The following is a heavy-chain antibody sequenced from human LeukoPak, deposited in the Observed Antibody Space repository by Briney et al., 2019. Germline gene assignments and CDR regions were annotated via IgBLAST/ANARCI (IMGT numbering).Heavy chain of an antibody. V-gene: IGHV4-59*01. D-gene: IGHD3-10*01. CDR2: IYYSGST. Sequence: SETLSLTCTVSGGSISSYYWSWIRQPPGKGLEWIGYIYYSGSTNYNPSLKSRVTISVDTSKNQFSLKLSSVTAADTAVYYCAREGYGSGSNDAFDIWGQGTMVTVSS. J-gene: IGHJ3*02. CDR1: GGSISSYY. CDR3: AREGYGSGSNDAFDI.